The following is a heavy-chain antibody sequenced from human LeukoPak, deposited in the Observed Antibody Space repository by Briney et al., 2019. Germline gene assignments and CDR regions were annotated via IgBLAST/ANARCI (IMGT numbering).Heavy chain of an antibody. CDR2: ISSSVSTI. Sequence: QPGGSLRLSCAASGFTFSSYEMNWVRQAPGKGLEWGSYISSSVSTIYYADSVKGRFTISRDNAKNSLYLQMNSLRAEDTAVYYCARASAMDYYYYYMDVWGKGTTVTVSS. CDR1: GFTFSSYE. CDR3: ARASAMDYYYYYMDV. D-gene: IGHD5-24*01. J-gene: IGHJ6*03. V-gene: IGHV3-48*03.